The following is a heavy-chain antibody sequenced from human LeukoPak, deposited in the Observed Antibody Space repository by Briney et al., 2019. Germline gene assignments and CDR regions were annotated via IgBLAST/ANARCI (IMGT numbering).Heavy chain of an antibody. CDR3: ARDNSPYSSGAGFDP. J-gene: IGHJ5*02. Sequence: PSETLSLTCTVSGGSISSYYWCWIRQPPGKGLEWIGYIYYSGSTNYNPSLKSRVTISVDTSKNQFSLKLSSVTAADTAVYYCARDNSPYSSGAGFDPWGQGTLVTVSS. CDR2: IYYSGST. D-gene: IGHD6-19*01. V-gene: IGHV4-59*01. CDR1: GGSISSYY.